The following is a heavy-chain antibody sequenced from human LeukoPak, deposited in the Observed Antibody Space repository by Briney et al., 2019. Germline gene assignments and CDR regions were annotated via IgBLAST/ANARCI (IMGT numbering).Heavy chain of an antibody. V-gene: IGHV3-48*01. D-gene: IGHD6-19*01. J-gene: IGHJ4*02. CDR3: AKGAPEQWLVLNY. CDR1: AFTFSDYS. Sequence: GGSLRLSCAASAFTFSDYSMNWVRQAPGKGLEWLSYISGSGDTIYYADSVKGRFTISRDNAKNSLYLQMNSLRAEDTAVYYCAKGAPEQWLVLNYWGQGTLVTVSS. CDR2: ISGSGDTI.